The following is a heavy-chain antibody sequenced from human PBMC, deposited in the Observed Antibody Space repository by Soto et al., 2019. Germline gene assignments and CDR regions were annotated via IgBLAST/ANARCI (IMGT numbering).Heavy chain of an antibody. CDR2: ISSDGSNK. Sequence: QVQLVESGGGVVQPGRSLRLSCAASGFTFSSNGIHWVRQAPGKGLEWVAVISSDGSNKYYADSVKGRFTISRDNSKNTLYLQMNSLRAEDTAVYYCVGGYYFGDYWGQGTLVTVSS. J-gene: IGHJ4*02. CDR3: VGGYYFGDY. V-gene: IGHV3-30*03. CDR1: GFTFSSNG. D-gene: IGHD3-22*01.